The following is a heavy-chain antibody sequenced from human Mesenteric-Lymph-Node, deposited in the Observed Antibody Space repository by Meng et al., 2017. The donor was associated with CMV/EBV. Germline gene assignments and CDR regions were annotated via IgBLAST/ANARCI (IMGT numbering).Heavy chain of an antibody. CDR1: GFTFSSYE. J-gene: IGHJ6*02. Sequence: GESLKISCVVSGFTFSSYEMNWVRQAPGKGLEWVSYISSSSGSTIHYADSVKGRFTISRDNAKNSLTLQMSSLRAEDTAVYYCARDRKDTLYYYYGMDVWGQGTTVTVSS. V-gene: IGHV3-48*03. CDR2: ISSSSGSTI. CDR3: ARDRKDTLYYYYGMDV. D-gene: IGHD5-18*01.